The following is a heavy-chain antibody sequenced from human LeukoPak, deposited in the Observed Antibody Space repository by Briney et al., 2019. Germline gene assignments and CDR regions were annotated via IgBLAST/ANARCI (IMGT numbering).Heavy chain of an antibody. Sequence: SETLSLTCTVSDASITSSSWSWIRQPPGKGLEWIGCIRYSGSTNYNPSLNSRVTISLDTSKNQFSLRLTSVTATDTAVYYCARRLQEDNSISKTNWFDPWGQGTPVTVSS. CDR1: DASITSSS. V-gene: IGHV4-59*08. J-gene: IGHJ5*02. CDR3: ARRLQEDNSISKTNWFDP. CDR2: IRYSGST. D-gene: IGHD6-13*01.